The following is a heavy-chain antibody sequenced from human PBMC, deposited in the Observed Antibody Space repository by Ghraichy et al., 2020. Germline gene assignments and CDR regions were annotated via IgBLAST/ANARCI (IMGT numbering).Heavy chain of an antibody. CDR3: ARDGGEGIVVVD. CDR1: GFTFSSYW. CDR2: IKQDGSEK. D-gene: IGHD3-22*01. V-gene: IGHV3-7*01. Sequence: GSLRLSCAASGFTFSSYWMSWVRQAPGKGLEWVANIKQDGSEKYYVDSVKGRFTISRDNAKNSLYPQMNSLRAEDTAVYYCARDGGEGIVVVDWGQGTLVTVSS. J-gene: IGHJ4*02.